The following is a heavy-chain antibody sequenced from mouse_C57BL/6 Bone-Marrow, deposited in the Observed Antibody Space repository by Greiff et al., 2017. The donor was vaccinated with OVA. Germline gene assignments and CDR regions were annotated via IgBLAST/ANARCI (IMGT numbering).Heavy chain of an antibody. CDR1: GFTFTDYY. CDR2: IKNEADGYTT. CDR3: ARCLTTVGDSYYFDY. V-gene: IGHV7-3*01. Sequence: EVKLVESGGGLVQPGGSLSLSCAASGFTFTDYYMSWVRQPPGKALEWLGFIKNEADGYTTEYSAYVKGRFTISRDNSPSILYLQINTLRAEDSATYYCARCLTTVGDSYYFDYWGQGTTLTVSS. J-gene: IGHJ2*01. D-gene: IGHD1-1*01.